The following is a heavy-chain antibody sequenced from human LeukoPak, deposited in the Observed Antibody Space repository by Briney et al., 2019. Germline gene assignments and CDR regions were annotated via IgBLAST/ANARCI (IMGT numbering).Heavy chain of an antibody. D-gene: IGHD1-1*01. CDR2: IYYSGST. J-gene: IGHJ6*02. CDR3: ARSQGRPPYYYYGMDV. V-gene: IGHV4-59*08. CDR1: GGSISSYY. Sequence: PSETLSLTCTVSGGSISSYYWSWIRQPPGKGLEWIGYIYYSGSTNYSPSLKGRVTISVDTSKNQFSLKLSSVTAADTAVYYCARSQGRPPYYYYGMDVWGQGTTVTVSS.